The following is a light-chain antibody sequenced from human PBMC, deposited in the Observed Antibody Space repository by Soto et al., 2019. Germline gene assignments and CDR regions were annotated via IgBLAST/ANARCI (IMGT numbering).Light chain of an antibody. CDR1: QRISSY. Sequence: DIQMTQSPSSLSASVGDRVTITCRASQRISSYLNWYQQKPGKAPKLLIYAASSLQSGVPSRFSSSGSLTDFTLTISSLQPEDFATYYCQQSYSAPRTFGQGTKVEIK. V-gene: IGKV1-39*01. J-gene: IGKJ1*01. CDR3: QQSYSAPRT. CDR2: AAS.